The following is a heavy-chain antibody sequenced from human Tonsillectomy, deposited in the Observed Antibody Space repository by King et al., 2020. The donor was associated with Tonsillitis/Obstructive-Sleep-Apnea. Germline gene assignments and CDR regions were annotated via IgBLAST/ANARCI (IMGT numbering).Heavy chain of an antibody. Sequence: QLVQSGAEVKKPGASVKVSCKASGYTFTSYGISWVRQAPGQGLEWMGWISAYNGNTNYAQKLQGRVTMTTDTSTSTAYMEMRSLRSADTAVYYCAREQPPALELPRLDFDYWGQGTLVTVSS. CDR2: ISAYNGNT. CDR1: GYTFTSYG. J-gene: IGHJ4*02. CDR3: AREQPPALELPRLDFDY. D-gene: IGHD1-7*01. V-gene: IGHV1-18*01.